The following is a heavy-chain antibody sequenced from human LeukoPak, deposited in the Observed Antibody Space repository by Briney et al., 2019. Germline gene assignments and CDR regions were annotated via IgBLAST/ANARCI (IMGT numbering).Heavy chain of an antibody. D-gene: IGHD1-26*01. Sequence: PEASVKVSCKASGGTFSSYAISWVRQAPGQRLEWMGGIIPIFSTTNYAQKFQGRVTITTDESTSTAYMELSSLRSEDTAVYYCARVVIRSGSYYELDYWGQGTLVTVSS. CDR1: GGTFSSYA. CDR2: IIPIFSTT. J-gene: IGHJ4*02. CDR3: ARVVIRSGSYYELDY. V-gene: IGHV1-69*05.